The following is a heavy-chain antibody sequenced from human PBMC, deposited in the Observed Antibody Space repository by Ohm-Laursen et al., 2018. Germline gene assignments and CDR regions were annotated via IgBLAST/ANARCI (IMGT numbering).Heavy chain of an antibody. CDR3: AAIYDSSGYYFFDY. CDR2: ISGSGGST. Sequence: GSLRLSCAASGFTFSSYAMSWVRQAPGKGLEWVSAISGSGGSTYYADSVKGRFTISRDNSKNTLYLQMNSLRAEDTAVYYCAAIYDSSGYYFFDYWGQGTLVTVSS. V-gene: IGHV3-23*01. D-gene: IGHD3-22*01. CDR1: GFTFSSYA. J-gene: IGHJ4*02.